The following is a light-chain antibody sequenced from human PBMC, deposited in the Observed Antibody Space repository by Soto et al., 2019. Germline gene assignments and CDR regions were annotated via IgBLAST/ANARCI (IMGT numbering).Light chain of an antibody. J-gene: IGLJ2*01. CDR2: DVS. CDR1: ISDVGGYNY. Sequence: QSVLTQPASVSGSPGQSITISCTGTISDVGGYNYVSWYQQHPGKAPKLMIYDVSNRPSGVSNRFSGSKSGNTASLTISGLQAEDEADYYCISYTSSNTLVFGGGTKLTVL. CDR3: ISYTSSNTLV. V-gene: IGLV2-14*01.